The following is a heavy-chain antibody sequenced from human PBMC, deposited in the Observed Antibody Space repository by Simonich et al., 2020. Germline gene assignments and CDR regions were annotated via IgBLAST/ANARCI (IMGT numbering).Heavy chain of an antibody. CDR2: INPSGGST. CDR3: ASADSGSYWGYYYYYYGMDV. Sequence: QVQLVQSGAEVKKPGASVKVSCKASGYTFTSYYMHWVRQAPGQGLEWMGIINPSGGSTSYAQKFQGRGTMTRDTSTSTVYMELSSLRSEDTAVYYCASADSGSYWGYYYYYYGMDVWGQGTTVTVSS. D-gene: IGHD1-26*01. J-gene: IGHJ6*02. CDR1: GYTFTSYY. V-gene: IGHV1-46*01.